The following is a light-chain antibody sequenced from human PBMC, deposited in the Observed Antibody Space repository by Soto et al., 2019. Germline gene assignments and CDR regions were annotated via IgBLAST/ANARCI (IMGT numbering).Light chain of an antibody. J-gene: IGKJ5*01. CDR2: GTS. Sequence: EIVFTQSPGTLSLSPLERATLSCRASQSVNSRYLAWYQQKPGQAPNLLIYGTSSRATGIPDRFSGSGSGTDFTLTISRLEPEDFALYYCQHYVERSPITFGQGTRLEIK. CDR3: QHYVERSPIT. V-gene: IGKV3-20*01. CDR1: QSVNSRY.